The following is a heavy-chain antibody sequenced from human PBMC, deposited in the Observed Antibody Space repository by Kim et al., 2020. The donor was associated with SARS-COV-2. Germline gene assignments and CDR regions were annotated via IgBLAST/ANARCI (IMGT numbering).Heavy chain of an antibody. V-gene: IGHV4-39*01. J-gene: IGHJ6*02. CDR1: GVSISSDSYY. CDR2: FYYSGTT. CDR3: VRGLGATGTRFYYYYGMDG. Sequence: SETLSLTCTVSGVSISSDSYYWGWIRQPPGKGLEWIGSFYYSGTTYYNPSLKSRVTIVADTSKNQLSLNLTSVTAADTAMYYCVRGLGATGTRFYYYYGMDGWGQGTTVTVSS. D-gene: IGHD6-13*01.